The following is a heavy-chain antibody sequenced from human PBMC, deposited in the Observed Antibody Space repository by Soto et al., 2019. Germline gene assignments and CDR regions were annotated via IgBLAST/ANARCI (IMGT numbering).Heavy chain of an antibody. CDR2: IYKSATT. D-gene: IGHD2-15*01. V-gene: IGHV4-30-4*01. Sequence: SETLSLTCSVSGDSISTVDYFWAWVRQPPGQALEYIGYIYKSATTYYNPSFESRVAISLDTSKSQFSLNVTSLTAADTAVYFCARGRYCLTGRCFPNWFDPWGQGTLVTVSS. J-gene: IGHJ5*02. CDR1: GDSISTVDYF. CDR3: ARGRYCLTGRCFPNWFDP.